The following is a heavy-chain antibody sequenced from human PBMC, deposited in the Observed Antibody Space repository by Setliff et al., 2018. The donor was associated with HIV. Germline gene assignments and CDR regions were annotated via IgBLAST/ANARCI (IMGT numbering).Heavy chain of an antibody. CDR3: ARTKGGSKHGSFWDS. D-gene: IGHD3-10*01. CDR1: GDSINTDGLY. V-gene: IGHV4-31*03. J-gene: IGHJ5*02. CDR2: IHYNGIT. Sequence: SETLSLTCTVSGDSINTDGLYWTWIRQHPATGLEWIGYIHYNGITYYNPSLESRVSISVDLSKNQFSLKLNSVTVADTAAYYCARTKGGSKHGSFWDSWGQGILVTVSS.